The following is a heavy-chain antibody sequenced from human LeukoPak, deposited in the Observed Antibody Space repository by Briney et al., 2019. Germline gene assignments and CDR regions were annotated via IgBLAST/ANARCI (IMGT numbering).Heavy chain of an antibody. D-gene: IGHD2-2*01. CDR3: AREREGYCSSTSCYAGGWVDY. Sequence: PSETLSLTCTVSGGSMSDYYWGCIRQPPGKGLEWIGYISYSGKSNSNPSLKSRVTMSVDTSKNQFSLKLSSVTAADTAVYYCAREREGYCSSTSCYAGGWVDYWGQGTLVTVSS. CDR1: GGSMSDYY. V-gene: IGHV4-59*12. J-gene: IGHJ4*02. CDR2: ISYSGKS.